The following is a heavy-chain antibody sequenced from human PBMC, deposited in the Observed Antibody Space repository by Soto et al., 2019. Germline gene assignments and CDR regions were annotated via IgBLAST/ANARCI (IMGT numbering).Heavy chain of an antibody. CDR3: VKDIHEQWLVSHFEY. D-gene: IGHD6-19*01. Sequence: EVQLVESGGGLVQPGRSLRLSCVASGFTFDSYAMHWVRQAPGKGLEWVSGINWNSGSIGYEDSVKGRFTISRDNAQNSLYLEMNSLRVEDTAFYYCVKDIHEQWLVSHFEYWGQGALVTVSS. CDR2: INWNSGSI. V-gene: IGHV3-9*01. CDR1: GFTFDSYA. J-gene: IGHJ4*02.